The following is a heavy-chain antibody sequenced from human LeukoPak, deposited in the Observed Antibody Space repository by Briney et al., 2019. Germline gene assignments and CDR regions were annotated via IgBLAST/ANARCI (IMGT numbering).Heavy chain of an antibody. Sequence: PRGSLTLSCVASGVTFSSSWMSWVRQAPGRGLEWVANIKEDGSEKYYVDSVKGRFTISRDNAKNSLFLQMNSLRAEDTAVYYCARAWQCHQLDGDAFDIRGQGTMVTVSS. J-gene: IGHJ3*02. CDR3: ARAWQCHQLDGDAFDI. D-gene: IGHD6-13*01. V-gene: IGHV3-7*04. CDR2: IKEDGSEK. CDR1: GVTFSSSW.